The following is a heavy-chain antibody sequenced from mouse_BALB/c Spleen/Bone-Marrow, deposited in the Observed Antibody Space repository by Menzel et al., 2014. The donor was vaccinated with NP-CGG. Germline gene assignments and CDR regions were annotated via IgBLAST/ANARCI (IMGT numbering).Heavy chain of an antibody. CDR3: ARYGGRYYAMDY. Sequence: EVMLVESGAELVKPGASVKLSCTASGFNIKDTYMHWVKQRPEQGLERIGRIDPANGNTNYDPRFQGKATITADTSSNTAYLQLSSLTSEDTAVYYCARYGGRYYAMDYWGQGTSVTVSS. CDR2: IDPANGNT. D-gene: IGHD1-1*01. J-gene: IGHJ4*01. V-gene: IGHV14-3*02. CDR1: GFNIKDTY.